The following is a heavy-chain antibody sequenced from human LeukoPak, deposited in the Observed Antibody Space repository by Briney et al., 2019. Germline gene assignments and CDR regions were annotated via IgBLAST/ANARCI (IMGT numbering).Heavy chain of an antibody. D-gene: IGHD5-24*01. CDR2: IWYDGSNK. J-gene: IGHJ6*02. V-gene: IGHV3-33*01. CDR1: GFTFSSYG. Sequence: PGRSLRLSCAASGFTFSSYGMHWVRQAPGKGLGWVAVIWYDGSNKYYADSVKGRFTISRDNSKNTLYLQMNSLRAEDTAVYYCARNGPNGYNYWYYGMDVWGQGTTVTVSS. CDR3: ARNGPNGYNYWYYGMDV.